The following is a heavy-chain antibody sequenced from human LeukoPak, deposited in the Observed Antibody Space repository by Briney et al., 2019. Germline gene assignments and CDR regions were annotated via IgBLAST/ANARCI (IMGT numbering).Heavy chain of an antibody. D-gene: IGHD1-26*01. J-gene: IGHJ4*02. Sequence: GRSLRLSCAASGFTFSSHWMHWVRQTPGKGLVWVSRIKSDGSSVDYADSVKGRFTISRDNAKNTLYLQMNSLRAEDMAVYYCVRDGVGAPPFDYWGQGALVTVSS. CDR1: GFTFSSHW. CDR3: VRDGVGAPPFDY. V-gene: IGHV3-74*01. CDR2: IKSDGSSV.